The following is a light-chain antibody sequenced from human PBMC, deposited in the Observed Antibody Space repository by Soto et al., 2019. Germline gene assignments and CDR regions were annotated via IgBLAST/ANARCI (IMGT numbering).Light chain of an antibody. Sequence: QSALTQPASVSGSPGQSITISCTGTSSDVGGYNYVSWYQHHPGKAPKLIIYEVSNRPSGVSNRFSGSKSGNTASLTISGLQAEDEADYYCSSYTSSNTGVFGGGTKLTVL. CDR1: SSDVGGYNY. V-gene: IGLV2-14*01. J-gene: IGLJ2*01. CDR2: EVS. CDR3: SSYTSSNTGV.